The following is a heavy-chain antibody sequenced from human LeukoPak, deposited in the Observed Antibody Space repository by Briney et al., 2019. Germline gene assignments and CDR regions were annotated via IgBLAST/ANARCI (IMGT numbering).Heavy chain of an antibody. Sequence: SGTLSLTCAVSGGSISGDNWWNWVRQSPGKGLEWIGEIYHSGSTSYNPSPKSRVTISVDKSKNQFSLKMTSVTAADTAVYYCVRHHYYDSSGYPDYWGQGTLVTVSS. D-gene: IGHD3-22*01. V-gene: IGHV4-4*02. CDR2: IYHSGST. CDR1: GGSISGDNW. J-gene: IGHJ4*02. CDR3: VRHHYYDSSGYPDY.